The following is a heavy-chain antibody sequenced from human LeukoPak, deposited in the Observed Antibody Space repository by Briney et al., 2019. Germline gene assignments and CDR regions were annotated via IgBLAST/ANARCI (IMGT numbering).Heavy chain of an antibody. CDR1: GGSISSSTYY. V-gene: IGHV4-39*01. CDR2: IYYSGNT. Sequence: RSSETLSLACTVSGGSISSSTYYWGWIRQPPGKGLEWIGNIYYSGNTLYNPSLKSRVTISVDTSKNQFSLRLNSVTAADTSVYYCARRRAAARPFDYWGQGTLVTVSS. J-gene: IGHJ4*02. D-gene: IGHD6-13*01. CDR3: ARRRAAARPFDY.